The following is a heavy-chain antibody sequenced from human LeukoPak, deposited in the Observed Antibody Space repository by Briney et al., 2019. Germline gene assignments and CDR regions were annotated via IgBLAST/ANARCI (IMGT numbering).Heavy chain of an antibody. CDR3: AKAPPMTTKGGNWFDP. D-gene: IGHD4-11*01. Sequence: SGGSLRLSCAASGFTFSSYAMSWVRQTPGKGLEWVSAISGSGGSTYYADSVKGRFTISRDNSKNTLYLQMNSLRAEDTAVYYCAKAPPMTTKGGNWFDPWGQGTLVTVSS. CDR1: GFTFSSYA. V-gene: IGHV3-23*01. CDR2: ISGSGGST. J-gene: IGHJ5*02.